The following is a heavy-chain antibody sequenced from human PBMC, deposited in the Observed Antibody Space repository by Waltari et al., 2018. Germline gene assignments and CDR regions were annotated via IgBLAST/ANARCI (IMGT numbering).Heavy chain of an antibody. CDR1: GGSISSSVYY. Sequence: QLQLQESGPGLVKPSETLSLTCTVSGGSISSSVYYWGWIRQSPGQGLEWIGIIHYSGSTHYNPSLRSRVTISVDTSKNHFSLELSSVTAADTAVYYWARESGRDYYLDYWGQGTLVTVSS. V-gene: IGHV4-39*07. J-gene: IGHJ4*02. CDR3: ARESGRDYYLDY. CDR2: IHYSGST. D-gene: IGHD3-10*01.